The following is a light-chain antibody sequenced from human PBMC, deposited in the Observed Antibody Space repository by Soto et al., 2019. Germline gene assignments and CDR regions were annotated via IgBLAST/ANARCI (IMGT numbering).Light chain of an antibody. Sequence: QAVRTQPPSASGTPGQRVTISCSGSSSNIGSNYVYWYLQLPGTAPKLLIYRNNQRPSGVPDRFSGSKSGTSASLAISGLRSEDEADYYCAAWDDSLSVPFGTGTKVTVL. CDR2: RNN. CDR1: SSNIGSNY. V-gene: IGLV1-47*01. CDR3: AAWDDSLSVP. J-gene: IGLJ1*01.